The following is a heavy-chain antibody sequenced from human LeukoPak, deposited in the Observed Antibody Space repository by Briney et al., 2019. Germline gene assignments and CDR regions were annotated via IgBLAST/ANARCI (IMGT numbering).Heavy chain of an antibody. Sequence: SETLSLTCSVSGGSIRGYYWSWVRQPPGKGLEWIGYIYYSGSTKYNPSLESRVTISVDTSKDQVSLKLRSVTAADTAIYYCVRDGTTRGVYFDYWGQGTLVTVTS. CDR1: GGSIRGYY. V-gene: IGHV4-59*01. CDR3: VRDGTTRGVYFDY. J-gene: IGHJ4*02. CDR2: IYYSGST. D-gene: IGHD1-1*01.